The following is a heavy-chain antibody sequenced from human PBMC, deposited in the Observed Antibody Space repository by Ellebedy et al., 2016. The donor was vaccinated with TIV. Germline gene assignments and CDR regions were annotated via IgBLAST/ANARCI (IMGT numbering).Heavy chain of an antibody. V-gene: IGHV3-21*06. CDR3: ARGWSTPDS. Sequence: GESLKISCVASGFTFSNYNMNWVRQSPGKGLEWVSSIRSTGSDKYYAESVKGQFTISRDNAQNTLFLQMNSLRVEDTAVYYCARGWSTPDSWGQGTLVIVSS. CDR1: GFTFSNYN. J-gene: IGHJ4*02. D-gene: IGHD2-15*01. CDR2: IRSTGSDK.